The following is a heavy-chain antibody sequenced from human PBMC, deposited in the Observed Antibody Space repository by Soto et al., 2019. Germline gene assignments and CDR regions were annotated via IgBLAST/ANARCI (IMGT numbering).Heavy chain of an antibody. CDR2: INAGNGNT. V-gene: IGHV1-3*01. Sequence: ASVKVSCKASRYTFTSYAMHWVRQAPGQRLEWMGWINAGNGNTKYSQKFQGRVTITRDTSASTAYMELSSLRSEDTAVYYCARAAGYCSSTSCPIYYYYGMDVWGQGTTVTVSS. D-gene: IGHD2-2*01. J-gene: IGHJ6*02. CDR1: RYTFTSYA. CDR3: ARAAGYCSSTSCPIYYYYGMDV.